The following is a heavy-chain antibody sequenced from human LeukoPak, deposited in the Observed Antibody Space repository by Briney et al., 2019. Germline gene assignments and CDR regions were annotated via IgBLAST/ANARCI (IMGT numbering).Heavy chain of an antibody. D-gene: IGHD4-23*01. CDR2: IYYSGST. CDR1: GGSISSGGYY. J-gene: IGHJ5*02. V-gene: IGHV4-31*03. CDR3: AKDGVSGNDWFDP. Sequence: SETLSLTCTVSGGSISSGGYYWSWIRQHPGKGLEWIGYIYYSGSTYYNPSLKSRVTISVDTSKNQFSLKLSSVTAADTAVYYCAKDGVSGNDWFDPWGQGTLVTVSS.